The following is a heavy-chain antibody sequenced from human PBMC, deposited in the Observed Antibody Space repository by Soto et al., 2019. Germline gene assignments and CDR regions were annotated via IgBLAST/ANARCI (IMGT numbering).Heavy chain of an antibody. J-gene: IGHJ4*02. V-gene: IGHV4-4*02. CDR2: IYHSGST. CDR1: GGSISSSNW. Sequence: QVQLQESGPGLVKPSGTLSLTCAVSGGSISSSNWWSWVRQPPGKRLEWTGEIYHSGSTKYNPTLKSRVAISVDKSKNQFSLRRSSVTAADTAVYYCARKGAVAGKRPHVMGFDYWGQGSLVTVSS. D-gene: IGHD6-19*01. CDR3: ARKGAVAGKRPHVMGFDY.